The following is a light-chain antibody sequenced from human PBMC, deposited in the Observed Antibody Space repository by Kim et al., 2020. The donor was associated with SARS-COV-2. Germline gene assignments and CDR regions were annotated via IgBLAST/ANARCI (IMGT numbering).Light chain of an antibody. J-gene: IGLJ3*02. CDR1: SSNIADNY. CDR2: DNN. Sequence: QSVLTQPPSVSAAPGQKVTISCSGSSSNIADNYVSWYQHLPGTAPKLLIYDNNERPSGIPDRFSGSKSGTSATLGITGLQTGDEADYYCETWDNSLSAGVFGGGTKLTVL. V-gene: IGLV1-51*01. CDR3: ETWDNSLSAGV.